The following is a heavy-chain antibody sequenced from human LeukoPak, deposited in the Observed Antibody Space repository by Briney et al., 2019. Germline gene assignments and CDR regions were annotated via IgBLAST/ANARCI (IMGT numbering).Heavy chain of an antibody. CDR2: IYYSGST. D-gene: IGHD6-19*01. CDR1: GGSISSYY. CDR3: ARALQWLGTHYFDY. J-gene: IGHJ4*02. V-gene: IGHV4-59*01. Sequence: SETLSLTCTVSGGSISSYYWSWIRQPPGKGLEWIGYIYYSGSTNYNPSLKSRVTISVDTSKNQFSLKLSSVTAADTAVYYCARALQWLGTHYFDYWGQGTLVTVSS.